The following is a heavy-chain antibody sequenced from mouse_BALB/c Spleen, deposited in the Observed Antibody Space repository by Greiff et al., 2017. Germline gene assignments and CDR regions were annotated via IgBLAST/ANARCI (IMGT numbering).Heavy chain of an antibody. J-gene: IGHJ4*01. CDR1: GFNIKDTY. CDR3: ASGSVYAMDY. D-gene: IGHD1-1*01. V-gene: IGHV14-3*02. Sequence: VQLQQSGAELVKPGASVKLSCTASGFNIKDTYMHWVKQRPEQGLEWIGRIDPANGNTKYDPKFQGKATITADTSSNTAYLQLSSLTSEDTAVYYCASGSVYAMDYWGQGTSVTVSS. CDR2: IDPANGNT.